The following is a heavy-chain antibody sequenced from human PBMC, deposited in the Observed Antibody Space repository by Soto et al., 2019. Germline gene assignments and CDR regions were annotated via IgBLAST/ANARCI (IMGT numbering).Heavy chain of an antibody. V-gene: IGHV4-59*12. D-gene: IGHD3-22*01. CDR3: AVDSYYDRVGMDV. CDR1: GGSISSYD. CDR2: IYYSGST. J-gene: IGHJ6*02. Sequence: QVQLQESGPGLVKPSETLSLTCTVSGGSISSYDWSWIRQPPGKGLEWVGYIYYSGSTNYNPSLRRRVPISVDLSKIQSSVKVSYVTAGDRAVNYWAVDSYYDRVGMDVWGQGTTVTVSS.